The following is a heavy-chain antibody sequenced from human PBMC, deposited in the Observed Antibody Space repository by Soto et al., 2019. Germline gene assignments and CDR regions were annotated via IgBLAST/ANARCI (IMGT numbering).Heavy chain of an antibody. CDR3: ARGLVDM. CDR1: GFPFSGYL. J-gene: IGHJ3*02. D-gene: IGHD3-10*01. V-gene: IGHV3-7*05. CDR2: INHDGSEM. Sequence: EVQVVESGGGSVQPGGSLRLSCTVSGFPFSGYLMDWVRQAPAKGLEWVANINHDGSEMYYGDSVKGRFTISRDNAKNSLYLQMNSLRVEDTAVYYCARGLVDMWGQGTMVTVSS.